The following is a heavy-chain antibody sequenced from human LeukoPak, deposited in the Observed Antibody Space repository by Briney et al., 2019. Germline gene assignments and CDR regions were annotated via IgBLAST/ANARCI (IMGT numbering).Heavy chain of an antibody. CDR3: TRGVVARQSVRYYYYYMDV. Sequence: GRSLRLSCAASGFTFGSYAMHWVRQAPGKGLEWVAVISYDESNKSYADSVKGRFTISRDNSKNTLYLQMSSLRVEDTAVYYCTRGVVARQSVRYYYYYMDVWGKGTTVTVSS. CDR2: ISYDESNK. D-gene: IGHD6-6*01. V-gene: IGHV3-30*07. CDR1: GFTFGSYA. J-gene: IGHJ6*03.